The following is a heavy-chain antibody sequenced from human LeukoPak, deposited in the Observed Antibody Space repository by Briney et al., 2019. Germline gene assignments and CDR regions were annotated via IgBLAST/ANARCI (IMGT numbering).Heavy chain of an antibody. CDR1: GGSISSSSYY. CDR3: ARQGYYDGSGYVFDI. Sequence: SETLSLTCTVSGGSISSSSYYWGWIRQPPGTELEWIGSFYYSGSSYYNPSLKGRVTISVDTSKNQFSLRLSSVTAADTAVYYCARQGYYDGSGYVFDIWGRGTMVTVSS. CDR2: FYYSGSS. V-gene: IGHV4-39*01. D-gene: IGHD3-22*01. J-gene: IGHJ3*02.